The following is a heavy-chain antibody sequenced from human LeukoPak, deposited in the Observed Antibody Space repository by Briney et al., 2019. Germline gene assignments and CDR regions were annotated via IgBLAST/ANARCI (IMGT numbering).Heavy chain of an antibody. CDR1: GVSFDDYY. CDR3: TRMTTGHDY. D-gene: IGHD4-17*01. V-gene: IGHV4-34*01. J-gene: IGHJ4*02. Sequence: SETLSLTCAVSGVSFDDYYWSWVRQTPGKGLEWLGEINHSGYTNDSPSLKSRVNHSIDTSNKQFSLNLRAVTVADAGIYYCTRMTTGHDYWGQGTLVTVSS. CDR2: INHSGYT.